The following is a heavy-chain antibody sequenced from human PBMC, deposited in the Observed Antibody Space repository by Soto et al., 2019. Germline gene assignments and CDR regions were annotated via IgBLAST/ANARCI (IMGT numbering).Heavy chain of an antibody. J-gene: IGHJ4*02. D-gene: IGHD7-27*01. CDR3: TRANWYSEY. V-gene: IGHV4-59*11. CDR2: IYYNGNT. CDR1: GGFISNHY. Sequence: SETLSVTCTVSGGFISNHYWSWSRQPPGKGLEWIGYIYYNGNTNYNPPLKSRVTMSVDTSKNQISLKLSSVTAADTAVYYCTRANWYSEYWGQGTLVTVSS.